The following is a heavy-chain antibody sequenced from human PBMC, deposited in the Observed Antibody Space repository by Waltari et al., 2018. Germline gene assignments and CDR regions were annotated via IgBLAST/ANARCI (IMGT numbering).Heavy chain of an antibody. CDR3: ARGQSIRYYFDY. J-gene: IGHJ4*02. CDR2: ISYDGFNK. Sequence: QVQLVESGGGVVQPGRSLRLSCAASGFTFSDNAMHWVRQAPGKGLEWVAVISYDGFNKYYADSVKGRFTISRDNAKNSLYLQMNSLRAEDTAVYYCARGQSIRYYFDYWGQGTLVTVSS. V-gene: IGHV3-30*07. CDR1: GFTFSDNA.